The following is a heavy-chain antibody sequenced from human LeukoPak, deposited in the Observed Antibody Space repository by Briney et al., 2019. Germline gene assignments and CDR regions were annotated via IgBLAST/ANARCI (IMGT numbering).Heavy chain of an antibody. CDR3: AKEVLSGYGMDV. CDR2: ISYDGSNK. CDR1: GLTFSGYG. J-gene: IGHJ6*02. D-gene: IGHD2-8*02. Sequence: GGSLRLSRAASGLTFSGYGMHWVGKAPGKGLEWVEVISYDGSNKYYADSVKGRFTISRDNSKNTLYLQMNSLRAEDTAVYYCAKEVLSGYGMDVWGQGTTVTVSS. V-gene: IGHV3-30*18.